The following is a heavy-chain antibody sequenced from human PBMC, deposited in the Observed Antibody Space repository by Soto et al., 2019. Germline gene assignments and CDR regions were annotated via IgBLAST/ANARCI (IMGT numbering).Heavy chain of an antibody. Sequence: GGSLRLSCAASGFTFSNAWMSWVRQAPGKGLEWVGRIKSKTDGGTTDYAAPVKCRFTISRDDSKNTLYLQMNSLKTEDTAVYYCTTEEGGMVVAATLNYYYYMDVWGKGTTVTVSS. D-gene: IGHD2-15*01. V-gene: IGHV3-15*01. CDR3: TTEEGGMVVAATLNYYYYMDV. J-gene: IGHJ6*03. CDR2: IKSKTDGGTT. CDR1: GFTFSNAW.